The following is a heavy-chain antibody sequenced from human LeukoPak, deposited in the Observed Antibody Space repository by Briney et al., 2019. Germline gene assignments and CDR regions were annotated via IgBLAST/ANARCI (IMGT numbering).Heavy chain of an antibody. J-gene: IGHJ4*02. Sequence: ASVKVSCKASGYTFTSYDINWVRQATGQELEWMGWMNPNSGNTGYAQKFQGRVTITRKTSISTAYMELSSLRSEDTAVYYYARGPTVAGTGFYWGQGTLVTVSS. CDR1: GYTFTSYD. V-gene: IGHV1-8*03. D-gene: IGHD6-19*01. CDR3: ARGPTVAGTGFY. CDR2: MNPNSGNT.